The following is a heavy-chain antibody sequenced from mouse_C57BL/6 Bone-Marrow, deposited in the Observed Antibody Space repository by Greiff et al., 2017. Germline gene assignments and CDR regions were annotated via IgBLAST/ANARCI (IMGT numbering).Heavy chain of an antibody. V-gene: IGHV1-50*01. Sequence: QQSCKASGYTFTSYWMQWVKQRPGQGLEWIGEIDPSDSYTNYNQKFKGKATLTVDTSSSTAYMQLSSLTSEDSAVYYCAGGYDPGYFDVWGTGTTVTVSS. CDR1: GYTFTSYW. J-gene: IGHJ1*03. CDR3: AGGYDPGYFDV. D-gene: IGHD2-2*01. CDR2: IDPSDSYT.